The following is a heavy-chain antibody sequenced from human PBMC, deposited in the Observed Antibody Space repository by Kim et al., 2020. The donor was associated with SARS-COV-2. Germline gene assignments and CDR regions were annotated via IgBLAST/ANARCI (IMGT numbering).Heavy chain of an antibody. V-gene: IGHV3-30*18. CDR2: ISFDSSNK. Sequence: GGSLRLSCAASGFLFSNCGMHWVRQALGKGLEWVAVISFDSSNKYYADSVKGRFTLSRDNSKNTVYLQMNSLRGEDTAIYYCAKDVQDLGYYYGMDVWGQGTTVTISS. D-gene: IGHD2-15*01. CDR3: AKDVQDLGYYYGMDV. CDR1: GFLFSNCG. J-gene: IGHJ6*02.